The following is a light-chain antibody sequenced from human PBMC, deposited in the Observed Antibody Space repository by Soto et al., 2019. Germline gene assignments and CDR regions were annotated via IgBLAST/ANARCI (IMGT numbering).Light chain of an antibody. CDR2: DVT. V-gene: IGLV2-11*01. J-gene: IGLJ1*01. Sequence: QSALTQPRSVSGSPGQSVTISCTGTSSDVGGYNFVSWYQQHPGKAPKFMIYDVTKRPSGVPDRFSGSKSGNTASLTISGLQAEDEAEYYCCSYVGSDTSYVFGTGTKLTVL. CDR3: CSYVGSDTSYV. CDR1: SSDVGGYNF.